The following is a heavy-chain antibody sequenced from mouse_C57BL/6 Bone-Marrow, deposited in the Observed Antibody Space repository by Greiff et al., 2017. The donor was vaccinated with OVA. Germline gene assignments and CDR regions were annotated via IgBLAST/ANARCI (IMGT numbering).Heavy chain of an antibody. J-gene: IGHJ2*01. Sequence: VQLQQSGAELVRPGTSVKLSCKASGYTFTSYWMHWVKQRPGQGLEWIGVIDPSDSYTNYNQKFKGKATLTVDTSSSTAYMQLSSLTSEDSAVYYCARRGYEDYWGQGTTLTVSS. D-gene: IGHD2-10*02. CDR1: GYTFTSYW. CDR2: IDPSDSYT. CDR3: ARRGYEDY. V-gene: IGHV1-59*01.